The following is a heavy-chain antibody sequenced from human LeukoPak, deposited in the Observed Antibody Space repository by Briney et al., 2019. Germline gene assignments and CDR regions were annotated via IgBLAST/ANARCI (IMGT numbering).Heavy chain of an antibody. Sequence: PGGSLRLSCAASGFTFSSYGMHWVRQAPGKGLEWVAFIRYDGSNKYYADSVKGRFTISRDNSKNTLYLQMNSLRAEDTAVYYSAKPLLSSGSMPSYWGQGTLVTVSS. D-gene: IGHD3-10*01. CDR1: GFTFSSYG. CDR3: AKPLLSSGSMPSY. V-gene: IGHV3-30*02. CDR2: IRYDGSNK. J-gene: IGHJ4*02.